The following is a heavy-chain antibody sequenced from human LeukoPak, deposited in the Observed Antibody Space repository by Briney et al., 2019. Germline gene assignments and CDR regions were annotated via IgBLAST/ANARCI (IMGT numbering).Heavy chain of an antibody. D-gene: IGHD6-13*01. CDR3: ATDLSSSQRMDV. J-gene: IGHJ6*02. CDR1: GYTLTELS. Sequence: ASVKVSCKVSGYTLTELSMHWVRQAPGKGLEWIGGFDPEDGETIYAQKFQGRVTMPEDTSTDTAYMELSSLRPEDTAVYYCATDLSSSQRMDVWGQGTTVTVSS. CDR2: FDPEDGET. V-gene: IGHV1-24*01.